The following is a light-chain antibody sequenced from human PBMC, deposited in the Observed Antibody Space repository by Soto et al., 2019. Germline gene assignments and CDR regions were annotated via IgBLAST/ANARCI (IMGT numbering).Light chain of an antibody. CDR3: LLYGSSPYP. J-gene: IGKJ2*01. CDR1: QTVSSSF. Sequence: EIVLTQSPGTLSLSPGERATFSCRASQTVSSSFLAWYQQKPGQAPRLLIYGASSRATGIPDRFSGSGSGTDFILTISRLEPEDFAVYFCLLYGSSPYPFVQGKKLEIK. V-gene: IGKV3-20*01. CDR2: GAS.